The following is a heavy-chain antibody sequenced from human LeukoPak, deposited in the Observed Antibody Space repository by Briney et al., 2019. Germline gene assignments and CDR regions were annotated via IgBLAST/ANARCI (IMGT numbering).Heavy chain of an antibody. V-gene: IGHV1-69*13. D-gene: IGHD3-3*01. J-gene: IGHJ6*02. CDR2: IIPIFGTA. Sequence: GASVKVSCKASGGTFSSYAISWVRQAPGKGLEWMGGIIPIFGTANYAQKFQGRVTITADESTSTAYMELSSLRSEDTAVYYCARSLLGSGYYYYGMDVWGQGTTVTVSS. CDR1: GGTFSSYA. CDR3: ARSLLGSGYYYYGMDV.